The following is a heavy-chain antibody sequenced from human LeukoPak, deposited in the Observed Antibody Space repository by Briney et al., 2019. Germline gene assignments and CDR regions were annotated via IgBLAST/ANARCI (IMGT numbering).Heavy chain of an antibody. J-gene: IGHJ4*02. Sequence: PGGSLRLSCAVSGFTLTSNWIHWVRQAPGQGLVWVSRINNDGSGTSYADSVKGRFTISKDDAKNTVYLQMNSLRAEDTAVYYCARGIPHYYFDYWGQGTLVTVSS. D-gene: IGHD2-2*02. CDR3: ARGIPHYYFDY. V-gene: IGHV3-74*01. CDR2: INNDGSGT. CDR1: GFTLTSNW.